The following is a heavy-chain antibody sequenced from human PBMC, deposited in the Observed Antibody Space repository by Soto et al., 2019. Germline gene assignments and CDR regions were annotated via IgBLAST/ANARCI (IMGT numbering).Heavy chain of an antibody. V-gene: IGHV3-7*01. J-gene: IGHJ4*02. CDR1: GFPISNYW. CDR2: INEDGSEK. CDR3: ARDLFDY. Sequence: PGGSKRLSCTASGFPISNYWMNWVRQAPGKGLEWVANINEDGSEKYYVDSAKGRFTISRDNAKNSLYLQMSSLRAEDTALYYCARDLFDYWGQGTLVTVSS.